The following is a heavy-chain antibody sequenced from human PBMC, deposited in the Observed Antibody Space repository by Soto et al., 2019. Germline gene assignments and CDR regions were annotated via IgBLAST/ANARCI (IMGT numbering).Heavy chain of an antibody. Sequence: GASVKVSCKASGYTFTGYYMHWVRQAPGQGLEWMGWINPNNGDTNYAQKFQGRVTMTRDTSISTASMELSRLRSDDTAVYFCARIKIYYDSSAPLDYGGQGPLVTVSS. CDR1: GYTFTGYY. J-gene: IGHJ4*02. V-gene: IGHV1-2*02. CDR2: INPNNGDT. D-gene: IGHD3-22*01. CDR3: ARIKIYYDSSAPLDY.